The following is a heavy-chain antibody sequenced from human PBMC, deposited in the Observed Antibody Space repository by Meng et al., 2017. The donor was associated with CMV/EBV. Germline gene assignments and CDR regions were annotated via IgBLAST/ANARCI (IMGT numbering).Heavy chain of an antibody. J-gene: IGHJ4*02. CDR1: GFTFSSYW. CDR3: TTESRYDFWGLGYCSGGSCYTAYFDY. V-gene: IGHV3-7*01. CDR2: IKQDGSEK. D-gene: IGHD2-15*01. Sequence: GESLKISCAASGFTFSSYWMSWVRQAPGKGLEWVANIKQDGSEKYYVDSVKGRFTISRDNAKNSLYLQMNSLRAEDTAVYYCTTESRYDFWGLGYCSGGSCYTAYFDYWGQGTLVTVSS.